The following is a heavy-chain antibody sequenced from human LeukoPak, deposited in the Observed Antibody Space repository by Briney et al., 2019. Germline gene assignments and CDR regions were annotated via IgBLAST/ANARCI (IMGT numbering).Heavy chain of an antibody. CDR3: AKGFPETYCSSTSCYTDY. Sequence: GRSLRLSCAASGFTFSSYGMHWVRQAPGKGLEWVAVISYDGSNKYYADSVKGRFTISRDNSKNTLYLQMNSLRAEDTAVYYCAKGFPETYCSSTSCYTDYWGQGTLVTVSS. J-gene: IGHJ4*02. D-gene: IGHD2-2*02. CDR1: GFTFSSYG. V-gene: IGHV3-30*18. CDR2: ISYDGSNK.